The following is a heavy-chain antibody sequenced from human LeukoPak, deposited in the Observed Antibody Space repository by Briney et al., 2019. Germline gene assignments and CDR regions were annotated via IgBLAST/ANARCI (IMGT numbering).Heavy chain of an antibody. V-gene: IGHV1-18*01. CDR3: ARDPVLRFLEWLPAAYYYYGMDV. Sequence: ASATVSCKASGYTFTSYGISWVRQAPGQGLEWMGWISAYNGNTNYAQKLQGRVTMTTDTSTSTAYMELRSLRSDDTAVYYCARDPVLRFLEWLPAAYYYYGMDVWGQGTTVTVSS. CDR2: ISAYNGNT. CDR1: GYTFTSYG. D-gene: IGHD3-3*01. J-gene: IGHJ6*02.